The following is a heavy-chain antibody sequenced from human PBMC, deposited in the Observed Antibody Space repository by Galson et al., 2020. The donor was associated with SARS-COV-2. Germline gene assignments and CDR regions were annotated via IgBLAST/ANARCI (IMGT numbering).Heavy chain of an antibody. CDR2: IIPSDGTT. V-gene: IGHV1-46*01. Sequence: ASVKVSCKASGYKFSDYYINWVRQAPGQGLEWMGVIIPSDGTTTYARKFQGRVTMTRDTSTNTVYMELGSLSSGDTAVYYCAGAGAAAGTWVWFDPWGQGTPVTVSS. J-gene: IGHJ5*02. CDR3: AGAGAAAGTWVWFDP. D-gene: IGHD6-13*01. CDR1: GYKFSDYY.